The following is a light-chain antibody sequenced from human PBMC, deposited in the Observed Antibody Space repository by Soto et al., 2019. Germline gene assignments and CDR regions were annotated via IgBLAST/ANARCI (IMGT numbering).Light chain of an antibody. CDR1: SSDVGNYDL. CDR3: CSYAGSSTGV. Sequence: QSALTQPASVSGSPGQSITISCTGTSSDVGNYDLVSWYQQHPGKAPKLMIYKDSKRPSGVSNRFSGSKSGNTASLTISGLQAEDEADYYCCSYAGSSTGVFGGGTQLTVL. CDR2: KDS. V-gene: IGLV2-23*01. J-gene: IGLJ7*01.